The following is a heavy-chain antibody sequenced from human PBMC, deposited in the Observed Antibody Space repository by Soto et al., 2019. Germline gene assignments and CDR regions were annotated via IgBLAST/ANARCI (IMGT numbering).Heavy chain of an antibody. Sequence: QVQLVQSRAEAKRPGSSVKVSCKASGDTFNFYSINWVRQAPGVGLEWVGRVNPILSMSNYAQRFQGRVTMTADKSTSTAYMELRSLRSEDTAIYYCASSYGSGYRAFDYWGQGALVTVSS. CDR3: ASSYGSGYRAFDY. V-gene: IGHV1-69*02. J-gene: IGHJ4*02. CDR1: GDTFNFYS. CDR2: VNPILSMS. D-gene: IGHD3-10*01.